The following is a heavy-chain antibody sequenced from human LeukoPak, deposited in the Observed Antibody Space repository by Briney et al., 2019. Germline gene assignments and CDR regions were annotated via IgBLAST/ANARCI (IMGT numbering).Heavy chain of an antibody. J-gene: IGHJ6*02. D-gene: IGHD5-12*01. CDR2: ISGSGGST. CDR3: AQDGGYDLPSSYYYGMDV. CDR1: GFTFSSYA. V-gene: IGHV3-23*01. Sequence: GGSLRLSCAASGFTFSSYAMSWVRQAPGKGLEWVSAISGSGGSTYYADSVKGRFTISRDNSKNTLYLQMNSLRAEDTAVYYCAQDGGYDLPSSYYYGMDVWGQGTTVIVSS.